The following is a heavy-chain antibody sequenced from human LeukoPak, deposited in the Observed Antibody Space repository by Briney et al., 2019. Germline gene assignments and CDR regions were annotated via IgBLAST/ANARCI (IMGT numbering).Heavy chain of an antibody. J-gene: IGHJ4*02. CDR2: IYTSGST. D-gene: IGHD1-26*01. Sequence: SETLSLTCTVSGSGGSISSYYWSWIRQPAGKGLEWIGRIYTSGSTNYNPYLKSRVTMSVDTSKNQFSLKLTSVTTADTAVYYCARDRLGSRGASYFDYWGQGTLVTVSS. V-gene: IGHV4-4*07. CDR1: GSGGSISSYY. CDR3: ARDRLGSRGASYFDY.